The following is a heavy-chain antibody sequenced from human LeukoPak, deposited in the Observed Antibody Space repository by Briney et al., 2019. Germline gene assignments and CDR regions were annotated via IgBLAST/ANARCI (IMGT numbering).Heavy chain of an antibody. J-gene: IGHJ4*02. V-gene: IGHV1-2*02. D-gene: IGHD3-22*01. Sequence: ASVTVSCKASGYTFTDYYMHWVRQAPGQGPEWMGWINPNSGGTNYAQKFQGRVTMTRDTSISTAYMELSRLRSDDTAVYYCARASYYYDSSGYPGYYFDYWGQGTLVTVSS. CDR2: INPNSGGT. CDR3: ARASYYYDSSGYPGYYFDY. CDR1: GYTFTDYY.